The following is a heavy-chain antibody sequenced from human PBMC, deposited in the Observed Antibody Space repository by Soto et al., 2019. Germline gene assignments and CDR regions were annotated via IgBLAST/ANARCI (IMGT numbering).Heavy chain of an antibody. D-gene: IGHD3-3*01. CDR1: GYTFTSYG. CDR2: ISAYNGNT. CDR3: ARDSKGYYDFWSGYSSRPYYYGMDV. J-gene: IGHJ6*02. V-gene: IGHV1-18*04. Sequence: ASVKVSCKASGYTFTSYGISWVRQAPGQGLEWMGWISAYNGNTNYAQKLQGRATMTTDTSTSTAYMELRSLRSDDTAVYYCARDSKGYYDFWSGYSSRPYYYGMDVWGQGTTVTVS.